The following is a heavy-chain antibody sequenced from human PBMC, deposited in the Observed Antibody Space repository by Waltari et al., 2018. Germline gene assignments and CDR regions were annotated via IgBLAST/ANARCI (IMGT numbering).Heavy chain of an antibody. D-gene: IGHD3-3*01. CDR1: GYTFTSHG. Sequence: QVQLVQSGAEVKKPGASVKVSCKASGYTFTSHGISWVRQAPGQGLEWMGWISAYNGNTNFAQKLQDRVTMTTDTSTSTASMELKSLRSDDTAVYYCARFVWSGYPVAFDIWGQGTMVTVSS. J-gene: IGHJ3*02. V-gene: IGHV1-18*01. CDR3: ARFVWSGYPVAFDI. CDR2: ISAYNGNT.